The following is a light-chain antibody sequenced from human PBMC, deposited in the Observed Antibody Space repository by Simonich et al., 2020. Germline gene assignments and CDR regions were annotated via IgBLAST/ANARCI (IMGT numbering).Light chain of an antibody. CDR1: SSDVVGYTY. J-gene: IGLJ2*01. V-gene: IGLV2-14*01. CDR2: DVR. CDR3: SSYTSSSTLV. Sequence: QSALTQPRSVSGSPGQSVSISCPGPSSDVVGYTYVSWYQPHPGQAPKLMIYDVRKRPSVVSTRFSGSKSGNTASLTISGLQAEDEADYYCSSYTSSSTLVFGGGTKLTVL.